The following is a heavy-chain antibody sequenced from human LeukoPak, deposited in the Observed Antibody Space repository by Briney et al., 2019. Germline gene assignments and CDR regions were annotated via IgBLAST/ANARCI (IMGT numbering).Heavy chain of an antibody. CDR3: AKATKGSSWYSIYYYMDV. Sequence: GGSLRFSCAASGFTFSSYGIHWVRQAPGKGLEWVAVIWYDGSNKYYADSVKGRFTISRDNSKNTLYLQMNSLRAEDTAVYYCAKATKGSSWYSIYYYMDVWGKGTTVTVSS. CDR1: GFTFSSYG. CDR2: IWYDGSNK. J-gene: IGHJ6*03. D-gene: IGHD6-13*01. V-gene: IGHV3-33*06.